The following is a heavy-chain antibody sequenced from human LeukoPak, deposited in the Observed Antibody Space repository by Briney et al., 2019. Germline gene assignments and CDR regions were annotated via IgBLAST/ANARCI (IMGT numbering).Heavy chain of an antibody. J-gene: IGHJ4*02. D-gene: IGHD6-13*01. V-gene: IGHV3-30*03. CDR2: ISYDGRNK. CDR3: ASHWAQQVVSDY. Sequence: PGGSLRLSCAASGFTFSSYGMHWVRQAPGKGLEWVAVISYDGRNKHYADSVKGRFTVSRDNSKNTLYLQMNSLRAEDTAVYYCASHWAQQVVSDYWGQGTLVTVSS. CDR1: GFTFSSYG.